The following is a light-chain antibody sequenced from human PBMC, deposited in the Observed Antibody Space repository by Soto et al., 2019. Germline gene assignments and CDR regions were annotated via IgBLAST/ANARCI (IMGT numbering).Light chain of an antibody. CDR3: QQSYNTPIT. CDR1: LGISTS. Sequence: IQLTQSPSYLSASVGDRVTITCRASLGISTSLNWYQQKPGKAPKLLIYSASSLQSGVPSRFSGSGSETDFTLAISSLQPEDFATYYCQQSYNTPITFGQGTRLEIK. J-gene: IGKJ5*01. V-gene: IGKV1-39*01. CDR2: SAS.